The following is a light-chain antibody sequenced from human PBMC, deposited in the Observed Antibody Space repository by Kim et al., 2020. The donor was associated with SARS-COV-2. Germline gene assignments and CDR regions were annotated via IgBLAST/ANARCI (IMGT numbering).Light chain of an antibody. CDR2: LAS. J-gene: IGKJ2*01. Sequence: ASVGDRVTVTARASENIGTGLAWYQQKPGRAPSLLIYLASTLESGVPSRFSGTGSGTEFSLSITSLQPDDFATYYCQHYSRFPYTFGQGTKVDVK. V-gene: IGKV1-5*03. CDR1: ENIGTG. CDR3: QHYSRFPYT.